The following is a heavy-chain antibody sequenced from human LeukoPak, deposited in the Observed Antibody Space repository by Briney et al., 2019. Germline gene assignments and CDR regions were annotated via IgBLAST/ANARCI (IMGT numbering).Heavy chain of an antibody. V-gene: IGHV3-23*01. CDR1: GFTFSSYA. D-gene: IGHD3-10*02. CDR2: ISGSGGST. J-gene: IGHJ6*03. CDR3: ARCPGVTTYYYMDV. Sequence: GGSLRLSCAASGFTFSSYAMSWVRQAPGKGLEWVSAISGSGGSTYYADSVKGQFTISRDNSKNTLYLQMNSLRAEDTAVYYCARCPGVTTYYYMDVWGKGTTVTVSS.